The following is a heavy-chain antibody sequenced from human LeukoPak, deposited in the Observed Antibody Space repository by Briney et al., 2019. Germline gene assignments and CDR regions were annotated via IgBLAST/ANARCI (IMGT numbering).Heavy chain of an antibody. CDR1: GGSLSGHS. J-gene: IGHJ4*02. CDR2: INHSGST. Sequence: SETLSLTCAVYGGSLSGHSWIWIRQPPGKGLEWIGEINHSGSTNYNPSLKSRVTISVDTSKNQFSLKLSSVTAADTAVYYCARVVRERYYYDSSGYYKDWGQGTLVTVSS. CDR3: ARVVRERYYYDSSGYYKD. V-gene: IGHV4-34*01. D-gene: IGHD3-22*01.